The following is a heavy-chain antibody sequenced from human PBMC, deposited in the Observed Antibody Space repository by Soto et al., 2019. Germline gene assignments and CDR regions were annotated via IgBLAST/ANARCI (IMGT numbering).Heavy chain of an antibody. D-gene: IGHD3-22*01. J-gene: IGHJ4*02. CDR1: GFTFSSYS. CDR2: ISSSSSYI. V-gene: IGHV3-21*01. Sequence: GGSLRLSCAASGFTFSSYSMNWVRQAPGKGLEWVSSISSSSSYIYYADSVKGRFTISRDNAKNSLYLQMNSLRAEDTAVYYCARQDLDSSGYYYGYWGQGTLVTVSS. CDR3: ARQDLDSSGYYYGY.